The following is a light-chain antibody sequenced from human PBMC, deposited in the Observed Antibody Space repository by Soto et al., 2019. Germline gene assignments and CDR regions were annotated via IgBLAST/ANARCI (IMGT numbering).Light chain of an antibody. Sequence: ELVLTQSPGTLSLSPGERATLSCRASQSVSSTYSAWFQQKPGQPPRLLIYGASSRATGIPDRFSGSGSGTDFTLTISRLEPEDFAVYYCHHYGSSPTFGGGTKVEIK. CDR2: GAS. CDR1: QSVSSTY. CDR3: HHYGSSPT. V-gene: IGKV3-20*01. J-gene: IGKJ4*01.